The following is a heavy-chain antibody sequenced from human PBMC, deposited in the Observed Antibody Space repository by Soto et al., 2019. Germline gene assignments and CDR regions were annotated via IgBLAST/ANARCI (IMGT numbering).Heavy chain of an antibody. CDR1: GFTFSSHD. Sequence: PVGSLRLSCAASGFTFSSHDLHWVRLVTGKGLEWVSGIGSAGDTYYADSVNGRFTISRENAKKSLSLHMNSLRAGDTAVYYCAREGAVIGAFDFWGQGTVVTVSS. CDR3: AREGAVIGAFDF. D-gene: IGHD2-21*01. V-gene: IGHV3-13*01. CDR2: IGSAGDT. J-gene: IGHJ3*01.